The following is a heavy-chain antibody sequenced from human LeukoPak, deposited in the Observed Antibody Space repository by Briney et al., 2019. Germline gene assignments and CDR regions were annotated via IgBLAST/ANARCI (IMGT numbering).Heavy chain of an antibody. Sequence: ASVKVSCKASGGTFSSYAISWVRQAPGQGLEWMGGIIPIFGTANYAQKFQGRVTITADESTSTAYMELSSLRSEDTAVYYCAKEMFSTWYGGYYFDYWGQGTLVTVSS. J-gene: IGHJ4*02. CDR1: GGTFSSYA. CDR3: AKEMFSTWYGGYYFDY. CDR2: IIPIFGTA. V-gene: IGHV1-69*13. D-gene: IGHD6-13*01.